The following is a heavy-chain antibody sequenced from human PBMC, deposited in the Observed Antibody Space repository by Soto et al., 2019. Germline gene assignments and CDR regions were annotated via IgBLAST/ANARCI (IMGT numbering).Heavy chain of an antibody. CDR2: ISYDGSNK. V-gene: IGHV3-30*18. CDR3: AKAPITMIVVVDY. D-gene: IGHD3-22*01. J-gene: IGHJ4*02. CDR1: GFTFSSYG. Sequence: GGSLRLSCAAPGFTFSSYGMHWVRQAPGKGLEWVAVISYDGSNKYYADSVKGRFTISRDYSKNTLYLQMNSLRAEDTAVYYCAKAPITMIVVVDYWGQGTLVTVSS.